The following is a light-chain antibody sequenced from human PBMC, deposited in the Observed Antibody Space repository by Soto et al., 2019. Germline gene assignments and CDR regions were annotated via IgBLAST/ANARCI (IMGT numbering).Light chain of an antibody. V-gene: IGLV1-40*01. CDR1: SSNIGAGYD. Sequence: QSVLTQPPSVSGAPGQRVTISCTGSSSNIGAGYDGHWYQHLPGTAPKLLIYGNSNRPSGVPDRFSGSKSGTSASLAITGLQAEDEADFYCQSHDSSLSAYVFGTGTKLTVL. J-gene: IGLJ1*01. CDR3: QSHDSSLSAYV. CDR2: GNS.